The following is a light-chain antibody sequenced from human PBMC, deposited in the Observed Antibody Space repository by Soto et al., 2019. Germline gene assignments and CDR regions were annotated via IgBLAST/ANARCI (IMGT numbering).Light chain of an antibody. V-gene: IGLV2-14*01. Sequence: QSALTQPASVSGSPGQSITISCTGTSSDVGGYNYVSWYQQHPGKAPKLMIYDVRNRPSGVSNRFSGSKSGNTASLTISGLQAEDEADYYCSSYTSSSTYVFGTGTQLTVL. J-gene: IGLJ1*01. CDR2: DVR. CDR3: SSYTSSSTYV. CDR1: SSDVGGYNY.